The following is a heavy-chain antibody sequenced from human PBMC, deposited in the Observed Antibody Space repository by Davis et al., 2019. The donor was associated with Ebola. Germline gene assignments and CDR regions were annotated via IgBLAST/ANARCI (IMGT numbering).Heavy chain of an antibody. Sequence: GESLKISCAASGFTFSDYYMSWIRQAPGKGLEWVSYISSSGSTIYYADSVKGRFTISRDNAKNSLSLQMSSLRAEDTAVYYCARGGYYDDSGYSHAAFDIWGQGTMVTVSS. V-gene: IGHV3-11*04. J-gene: IGHJ3*02. CDR3: ARGGYYDDSGYSHAAFDI. CDR2: ISSSGSTI. D-gene: IGHD3-22*01. CDR1: GFTFSDYY.